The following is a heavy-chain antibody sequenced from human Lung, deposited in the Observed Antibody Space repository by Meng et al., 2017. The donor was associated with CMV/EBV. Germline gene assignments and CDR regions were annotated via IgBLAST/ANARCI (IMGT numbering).Heavy chain of an antibody. CDR3: AREIYHYDSSGYYYPTSNAFDI. D-gene: IGHD3-22*01. CDR1: EFTFSSYG. CDR2: ISSSGTTI. J-gene: IGHJ3*02. Sequence: GESXKISXAASEFTFSSYGMNWVRQAPGKGLEWVSYISSSGTTIYYADSVKGRFTISRDNAKNSLYLQMNSLRAEDTAVYYCAREIYHYDSSGYYYPTSNAFDIWGQGXMVTVSS. V-gene: IGHV3-48*03.